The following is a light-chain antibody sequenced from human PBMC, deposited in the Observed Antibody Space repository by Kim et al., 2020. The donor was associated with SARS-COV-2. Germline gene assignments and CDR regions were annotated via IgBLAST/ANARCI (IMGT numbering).Light chain of an antibody. CDR3: SSYGGTNNVI. CDR2: EVN. V-gene: IGLV2-8*01. Sequence: QSALTQPPSASGSPEQSVAISCTGTSSDVGGYDYVSWYQKHPGKAPKLMIYEVNKRPSGVPDRFSGSKSGHTASLTVSGLQAEDEAHYYCSSYGGTNNVIFGGGTQLTVL. J-gene: IGLJ2*01. CDR1: SSDVGGYDY.